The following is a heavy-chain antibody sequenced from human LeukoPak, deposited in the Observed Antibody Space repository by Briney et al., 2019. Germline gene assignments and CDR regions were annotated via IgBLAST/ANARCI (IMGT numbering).Heavy chain of an antibody. J-gene: IGHJ2*01. CDR1: GGSFSGYY. CDR3: AREHSSGYYPPRYFDL. Sequence: TSETLSLTCAVYGGSFSGYYWSWIRQPPGKGLEWIGYIYHSGSTYYNPSLKSRVTISVDRSKNQFSLKLSSVTAADTAVYYCAREHSSGYYPPRYFDLWGRGTLVTVSS. V-gene: IGHV4-34*01. D-gene: IGHD3-22*01. CDR2: IYHSGST.